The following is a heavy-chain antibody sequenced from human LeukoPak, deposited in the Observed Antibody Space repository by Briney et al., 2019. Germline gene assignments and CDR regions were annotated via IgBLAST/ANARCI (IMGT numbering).Heavy chain of an antibody. V-gene: IGHV4-30-2*01. J-gene: IGHJ5*02. Sequence: SETLSLTCAVSGGSITSGGYSWSWIRQPPGKGLEWIGYIYYSGSTYYNPSLKSRVTISVDRSKNQFSLKLSSVTAADTAVYYCARDSSGENGVWFDPWAREPWSPSPQ. CDR3: ARDSSGENGVWFDP. CDR1: GGSITSGGYS. D-gene: IGHD3-22*01. CDR2: IYYSGST.